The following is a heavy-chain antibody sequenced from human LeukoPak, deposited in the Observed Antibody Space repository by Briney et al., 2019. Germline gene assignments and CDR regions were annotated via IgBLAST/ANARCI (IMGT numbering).Heavy chain of an antibody. J-gene: IGHJ3*02. CDR3: ARDRDYYGSGSSDAFDI. Sequence: GGSLRLSCAASGFTFSSYAMSWVRQAPGKGLEWVANIKQDGSEKYYVDSVKGRFTISRDNAKNSLYLQMNSLRAEDTAVYYCARDRDYYGSGSSDAFDIWGQGTMVTVSS. CDR2: IKQDGSEK. V-gene: IGHV3-7*01. CDR1: GFTFSSYA. D-gene: IGHD3-10*01.